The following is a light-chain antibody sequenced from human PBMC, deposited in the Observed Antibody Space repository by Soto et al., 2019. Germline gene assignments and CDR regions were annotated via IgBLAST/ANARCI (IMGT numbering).Light chain of an antibody. Sequence: EIRLTQSPATLSLSPGERATLSCRAIQSVSRYLAWYQQKPGQAPRLLIYDASKRATGIPARFSGSGSGTDFTLTISSLEAEDFAVYYCQQRSNWPLEVTFGQGTRLEIK. CDR1: QSVSRY. J-gene: IGKJ5*01. V-gene: IGKV3-11*01. CDR2: DAS. CDR3: QQRSNWPLEVT.